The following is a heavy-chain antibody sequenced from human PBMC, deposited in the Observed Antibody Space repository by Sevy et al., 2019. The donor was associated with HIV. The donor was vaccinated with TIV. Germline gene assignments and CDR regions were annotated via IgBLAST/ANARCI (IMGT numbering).Heavy chain of an antibody. D-gene: IGHD2-8*01. CDR1: GFSLSTSGVG. CDR3: AHIPWDIVLRVYARAGWFDP. J-gene: IGHJ5*02. CDR2: IYWDDDK. Sequence: SGPTLVKPTQTPTLTCTFSGFSLSTSGVGVGWIRQPPGKALEWLALIYWDDDKRYSPSLKSRLTITKDTSKNQVVLTMTNMDPVDTARYYCAHIPWDIVLRVYARAGWFDPWGQGTLVTVSS. V-gene: IGHV2-5*02.